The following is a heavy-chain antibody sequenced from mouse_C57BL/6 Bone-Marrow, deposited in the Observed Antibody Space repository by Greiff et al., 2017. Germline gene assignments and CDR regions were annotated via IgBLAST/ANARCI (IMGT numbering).Heavy chain of an antibody. J-gene: IGHJ3*01. CDR1: GFSLTSYG. CDR2: IWSGGST. CDR3: ARRGFAY. Sequence: VQRVESGPGLVQPSQSLSITCTVSGFSLTSYGVHWVRQSPGKGLEWLGVIWSGGSTDYNADFISRLSISKDNTKSQVFFKMNSLQADDTDIYCCARRGFAYWGQGTLVTVSA. V-gene: IGHV2-2*01.